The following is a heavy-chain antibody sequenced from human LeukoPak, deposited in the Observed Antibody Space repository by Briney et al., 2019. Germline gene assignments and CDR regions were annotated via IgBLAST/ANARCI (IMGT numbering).Heavy chain of an antibody. CDR1: GGSFSGYY. CDR2: INHSGST. CDR3: ARGYPDFWSGFPYYYYYMDV. Sequence: SETLSLTCAVYGGSFSGYYWSWIRQPPGKGLEWIGEINHSGSTNYNPSLKSRVTISVDTSKNQFSLKLSSVTAADTAVYYCARGYPDFWSGFPYYYYYMDVWGKGTTVTVPS. D-gene: IGHD3-3*01. V-gene: IGHV4-34*01. J-gene: IGHJ6*03.